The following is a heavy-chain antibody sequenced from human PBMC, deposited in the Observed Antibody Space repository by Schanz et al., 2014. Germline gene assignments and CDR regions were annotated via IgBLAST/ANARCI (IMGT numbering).Heavy chain of an antibody. CDR2: INSVGSNT. CDR1: GFTFSSHW. CDR3: ARSRSGFYFDY. J-gene: IGHJ4*02. D-gene: IGHD1-26*01. Sequence: EVQLVESGGGLVQPGKSLRLSCAASGFTFSSHWMHWVRQDPGKGLVWVARINSVGSNTDHADSVKGRFTISRDNAKNSLYLQMNSLRAEDTAVYYCARSRSGFYFDYWGQGTLVTVSS. V-gene: IGHV3-74*02.